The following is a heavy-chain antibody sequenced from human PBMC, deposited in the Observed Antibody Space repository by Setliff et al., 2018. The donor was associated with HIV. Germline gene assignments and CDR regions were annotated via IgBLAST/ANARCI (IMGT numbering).Heavy chain of an antibody. Sequence: PPETLSLTCAVSGYSISSGYYWGWVRQPPEKGPEWIGSFYHSGSTYYNPSLKSRVTISVDTSKNQFSLKLSSVTAADTAVYYCARSPAAEGYWGQGTLVTVSS. J-gene: IGHJ4*02. V-gene: IGHV4-38-2*01. D-gene: IGHD6-13*01. CDR3: ARSPAAEGY. CDR2: FYHSGST. CDR1: GYSISSGYY.